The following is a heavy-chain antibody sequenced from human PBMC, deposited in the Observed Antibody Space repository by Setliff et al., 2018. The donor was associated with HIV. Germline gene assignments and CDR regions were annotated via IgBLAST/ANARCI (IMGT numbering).Heavy chain of an antibody. J-gene: IGHJ4*02. CDR1: GDSISSGSYS. CDR3: TREGRGDPAMATTRIDY. D-gene: IGHD1-1*01. CDR2: IYYTGFA. V-gene: IGHV4-39*02. Sequence: KSSETLSLTCSVSGDSISSGSYSWGWIRQTPGKGLEWIGNIYYTGFAYYNPSLKSRVTISLDTSKTHFFLNLTSVTDADTAVYFCTREGRGDPAMATTRIDYWGQGKLVTVS.